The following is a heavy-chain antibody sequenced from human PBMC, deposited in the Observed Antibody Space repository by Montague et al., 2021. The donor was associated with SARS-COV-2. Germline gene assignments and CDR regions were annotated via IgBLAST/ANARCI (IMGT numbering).Heavy chain of an antibody. J-gene: IGHJ6*02. CDR1: GDSISSNNW. Sequence: SETLSLTCVVSGDSISSNNWWNWVRQAPGKGLEWIGETYHGGSTNYNPSLKSRVTISVDKTKNQLYLKMRSVTAADTAVYYCARDLRQWLADYYCYGLDVWGQGTTVTVSS. D-gene: IGHD6-19*01. CDR3: ARDLRQWLADYYCYGLDV. V-gene: IGHV4-4*02. CDR2: TYHGGST.